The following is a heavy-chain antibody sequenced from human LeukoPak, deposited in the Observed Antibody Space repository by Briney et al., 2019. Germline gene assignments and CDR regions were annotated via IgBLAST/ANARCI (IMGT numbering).Heavy chain of an antibody. V-gene: IGHV5-51*01. J-gene: IGHJ6*02. D-gene: IGHD2-2*01. CDR2: IYPGDSDT. CDR3: ARQGSGTIVHYYGMDV. CDR1: GYSFTSYW. Sequence: GESLKISCNGSGYSFTSYWIGWVRQMPGKGLEWMGIIYPGDSDTRYNPSFQGQVTISADKSISTAYLQWSSLKASDTAMYYCARQGSGTIVHYYGMDVWGQGTTVTVSS.